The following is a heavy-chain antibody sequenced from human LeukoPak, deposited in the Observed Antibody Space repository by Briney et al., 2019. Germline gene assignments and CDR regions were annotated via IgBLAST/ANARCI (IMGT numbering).Heavy chain of an antibody. J-gene: IGHJ4*02. CDR3: ATDYSGRGATGF. CDR2: FDPEDGET. V-gene: IGHV1-24*01. Sequence: ASVKVSCKVSGYTLTELSMHWVRQAPGKGLEWMGGFDPEDGETIYAQKFQGRVTMTEDTSTDTGYMELSSLRSEDTAVYYCATDYSGRGATGFWGQGTLVTVSS. D-gene: IGHD1-26*01. CDR1: GYTLTELS.